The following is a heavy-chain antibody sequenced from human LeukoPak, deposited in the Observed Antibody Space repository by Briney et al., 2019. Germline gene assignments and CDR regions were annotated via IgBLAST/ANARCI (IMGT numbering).Heavy chain of an antibody. J-gene: IGHJ4*02. CDR3: AKRRDGYNGYFDY. D-gene: IGHD5-24*01. V-gene: IGHV3-23*01. Sequence: GGSLRLSCAASGFTFSSYAMSWVRQAPGKGLEWVSAISGSGGSTYYADSVKGRFTISRDNSKNTPYLQMNSLRAEDTAVYYCAKRRDGYNGYFDYWGQGTLVTVSS. CDR2: ISGSGGST. CDR1: GFTFSSYA.